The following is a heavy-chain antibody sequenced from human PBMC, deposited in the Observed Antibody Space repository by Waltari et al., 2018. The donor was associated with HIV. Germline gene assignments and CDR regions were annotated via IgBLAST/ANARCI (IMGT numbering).Heavy chain of an antibody. Sequence: EVQLVESGGGLVQPGGSLRLSCAASGFTLGSYWMHWVRQVPGKGLIWVSRINSDGSSTSYADSVKGRFTISRDNAKNTLYLQMNSLRAEDTAVYYCATSRTFDYWGQGTLVTVSS. CDR1: GFTLGSYW. J-gene: IGHJ4*02. CDR2: INSDGSST. CDR3: ATSRTFDY. V-gene: IGHV3-74*01.